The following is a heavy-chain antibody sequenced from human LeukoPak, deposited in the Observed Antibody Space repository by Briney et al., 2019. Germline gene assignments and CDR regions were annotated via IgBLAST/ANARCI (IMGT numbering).Heavy chain of an antibody. CDR2: ISYDGSNK. CDR1: GXSFSSYG. J-gene: IGHJ3*02. Sequence: GRSLRLSCAASGXSFSSYGMHWVRQAPGKGLEWVAVISYDGSNKYYADSVKGRFTISRDKSKNTLYLQMNSLRAEDTAVYYCAKDQATTNDAFDIWGRGTMVTVSS. D-gene: IGHD4-17*01. V-gene: IGHV3-30*18. CDR3: AKDQATTNDAFDI.